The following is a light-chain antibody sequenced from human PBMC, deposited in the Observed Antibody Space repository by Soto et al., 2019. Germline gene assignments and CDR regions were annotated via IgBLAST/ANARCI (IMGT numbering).Light chain of an antibody. CDR3: QQYDTSLPIT. CDR2: KVS. J-gene: IGKJ5*01. CDR1: PGLFYSDGNTY. Sequence: VWTTESPLWLPFTLGHPASISWGSGPGLFYSDGNTYLNWFQQRPGQSPRRLIYKVSNRDSGVPDRFSGSGSGTDFTLTISRLEPEDSAVYFCQQYDTSLPITFGQGTRLEIK. V-gene: IGKV2-30*01.